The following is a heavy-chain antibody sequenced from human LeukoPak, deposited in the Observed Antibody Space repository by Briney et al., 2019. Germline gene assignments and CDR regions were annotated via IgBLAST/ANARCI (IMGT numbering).Heavy chain of an antibody. J-gene: IGHJ4*02. Sequence: PSETLSLTCTVSGASITSYYWSWIRQPPGKGLEWIGNIYYSGNSNYNPSLKSRVTISVDTSQNHFSLKLSSVTAADTAVYYCAKPTYSGSYYKDQFDSWGQGTLVAVSS. CDR2: IYYSGNS. CDR3: AKPTYSGSYYKDQFDS. CDR1: GASITSYY. V-gene: IGHV4-59*01. D-gene: IGHD1-26*01.